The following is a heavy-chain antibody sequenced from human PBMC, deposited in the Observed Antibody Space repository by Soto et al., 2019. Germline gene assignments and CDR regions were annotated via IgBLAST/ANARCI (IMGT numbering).Heavy chain of an antibody. D-gene: IGHD2-2*03. Sequence: ASVKVSCKASGYTFTSYGISWVRQAPGQGLEWMGWISAYNGNTNYAQKLQGRVTMTTDTSTSTAYMELRSLRSDDTAVYYCARDDGYCSSTSCYGAHYFDYWGQGTLVTVSS. J-gene: IGHJ4*02. CDR1: GYTFTSYG. CDR3: ARDDGYCSSTSCYGAHYFDY. V-gene: IGHV1-18*04. CDR2: ISAYNGNT.